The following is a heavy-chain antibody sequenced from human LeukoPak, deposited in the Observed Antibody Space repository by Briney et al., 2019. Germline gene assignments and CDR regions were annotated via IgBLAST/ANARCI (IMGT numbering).Heavy chain of an antibody. CDR3: ARGPGGYCSGGSCYGNAFDI. CDR1: GDSFSGYY. Sequence: SETLSLTCAVYGDSFSGYYWSWLRQPPGKGLEGLGEINHSGSTNYNPSLKSRVTISADTSKNQFTLKLSSVTAADTAVYYCARGPGGYCSGGSCYGNAFDIWGQGTMVTVSS. CDR2: INHSGST. J-gene: IGHJ3*02. V-gene: IGHV4-34*01. D-gene: IGHD2-15*01.